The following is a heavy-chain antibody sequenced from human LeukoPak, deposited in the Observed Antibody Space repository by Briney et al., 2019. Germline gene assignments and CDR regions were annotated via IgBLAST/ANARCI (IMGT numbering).Heavy chain of an antibody. J-gene: IGHJ3*02. CDR3: ARAWTYLFLEWLNAFDI. Sequence: GASGKVSCKASGYTFTGYYMHWVRQAPGQGLEWMGWINPNSGGTNYAQKFQGRVTMTRDTSISTAYMELSRLRSDDTAVYYCARAWTYLFLEWLNAFDIWGQGTMVTVSS. D-gene: IGHD3-3*01. CDR1: GYTFTGYY. V-gene: IGHV1-2*02. CDR2: INPNSGGT.